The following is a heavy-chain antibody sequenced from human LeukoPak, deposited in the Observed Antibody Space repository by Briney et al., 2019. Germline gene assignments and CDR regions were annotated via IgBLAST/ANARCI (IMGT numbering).Heavy chain of an antibody. CDR2: INPNSGGT. J-gene: IGHJ3*02. CDR1: GYTFTGYY. Sequence: AXGYTFTGYYMHWVRQAPGQGLEWMGWINPNSGGTNYAQKFQGRVTMTRDTSISTAYMELSRLRSDDTAVYYCASPLWFGDLPIDAFDIWGQGTMVTVSS. D-gene: IGHD3-10*01. V-gene: IGHV1-2*02. CDR3: ASPLWFGDLPIDAFDI.